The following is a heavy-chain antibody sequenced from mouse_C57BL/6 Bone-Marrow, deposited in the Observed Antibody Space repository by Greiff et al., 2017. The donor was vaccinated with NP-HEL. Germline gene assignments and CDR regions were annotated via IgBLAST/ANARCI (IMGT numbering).Heavy chain of an antibody. CDR1: GYAFSSSW. J-gene: IGHJ4*01. Sequence: VHLVESGPELVKPGASVKISCKASGYAFSSSWMNWVKQRPGKGLEWIGRIYPGDGDTNYNGKFKGKATLTADKSSSTAYMQLSSLTSEDSAVYFCARSGYDYGPLDYWGQGTSVTVSS. CDR2: IYPGDGDT. CDR3: ARSGYDYGPLDY. V-gene: IGHV1-82*01. D-gene: IGHD2-4*01.